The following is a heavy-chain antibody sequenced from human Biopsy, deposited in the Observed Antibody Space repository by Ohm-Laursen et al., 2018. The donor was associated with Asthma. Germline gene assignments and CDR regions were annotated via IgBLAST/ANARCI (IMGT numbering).Heavy chain of an antibody. CDR3: ARAVSSSSYRYFDL. D-gene: IGHD6-6*01. J-gene: IGHJ2*01. Sequence: GTLSLTCLVSGDAMSTSGSYWGWIRQSPGKGLEWIGSIYYSGRTYYNPSLESRVTISADTSKNHFSLKVTSVTAADTAVYYCARAVSSSSYRYFDLWGRGDLVTVSS. CDR2: IYYSGRT. V-gene: IGHV4-39*02. CDR1: GDAMSTSGSY.